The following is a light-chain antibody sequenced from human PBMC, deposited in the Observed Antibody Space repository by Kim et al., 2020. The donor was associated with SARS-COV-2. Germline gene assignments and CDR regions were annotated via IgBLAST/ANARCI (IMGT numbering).Light chain of an antibody. CDR2: DAS. V-gene: IGKV1-27*01. CDR3: QRYNSALLA. CDR1: QGISDY. J-gene: IGKJ4*01. Sequence: DTQLTQSPSSLSASVGDRVTITCRATQGISDYLAWYQQKPRKVPELLIYDASILRSGVPSRFSGSGVGTDFTLTISSLQPEDIATYYCQRYNSALLAFGGGTKVDIK.